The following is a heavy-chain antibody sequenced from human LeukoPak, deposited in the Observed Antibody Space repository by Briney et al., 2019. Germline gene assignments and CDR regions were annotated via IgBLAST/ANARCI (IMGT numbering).Heavy chain of an antibody. Sequence: TSETLSLTCTVSGGSISSYYWSWIRQPPGMGLEWIGYIYYSGSTNYNPSLKNRVTISVDTSKDQSSLRLTSVTAADTAMYYCARSFLGDWYFDLWGRGTLVTVSS. D-gene: IGHD1-26*01. CDR3: ARSFLGDWYFDL. CDR1: GGSISSYY. V-gene: IGHV4-59*01. J-gene: IGHJ2*01. CDR2: IYYSGST.